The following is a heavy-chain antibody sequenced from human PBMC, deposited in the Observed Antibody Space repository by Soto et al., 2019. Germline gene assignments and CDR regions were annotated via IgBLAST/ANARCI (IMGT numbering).Heavy chain of an antibody. CDR1: GGSISDHY. J-gene: IGHJ5*02. V-gene: IGHV4-59*11. CDR3: AREVQYWFDP. Sequence: QVQLQESGPGLVKPSETLSLTCTVSGGSISDHYWSWIRQPPGKGLEWIGYIYYSGTTTYNPSLRSRVTISIDTSKNQCSLRLSSVTAADTAIEYCAREVQYWFDPWGQGTLVTVSS. CDR2: IYYSGTT. D-gene: IGHD1-1*01.